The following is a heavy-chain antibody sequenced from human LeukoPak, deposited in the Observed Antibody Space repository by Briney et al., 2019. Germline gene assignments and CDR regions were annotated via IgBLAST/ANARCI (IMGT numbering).Heavy chain of an antibody. Sequence: SETLSLTCTVSGGSTGSSSYYWGWIRQPPGKGPEWIGSMYYSGSTYYNPSLKGRVTISVDTSKNQFSLKLSSVTAADTAVYYCARAFRARYFDLWGRGTLVTVSS. V-gene: IGHV4-39*01. CDR3: ARAFRARYFDL. D-gene: IGHD2/OR15-2a*01. J-gene: IGHJ2*01. CDR2: MYYSGST. CDR1: GGSTGSSSYY.